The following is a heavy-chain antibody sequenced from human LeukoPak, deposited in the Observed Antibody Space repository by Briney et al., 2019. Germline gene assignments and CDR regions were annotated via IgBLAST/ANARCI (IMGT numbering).Heavy chain of an antibody. CDR3: ATPPYSSSWYGAY. CDR1: GFTFGSYS. D-gene: IGHD6-13*01. Sequence: PGGCLRLAWAPSGFTFGSYSISWVRQAPGKWLECVLSISSSSSYIYYADSVKGRFTISRDNATNPLSLQMNSLRAEDTAAYYCATPPYSSSWYGAYWGQGKLVTASS. CDR2: ISSSSSYI. V-gene: IGHV3-21*01. J-gene: IGHJ4*02.